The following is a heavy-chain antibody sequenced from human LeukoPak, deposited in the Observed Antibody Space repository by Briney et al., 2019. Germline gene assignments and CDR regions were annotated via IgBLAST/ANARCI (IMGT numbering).Heavy chain of an antibody. CDR2: ISPSGTDI. V-gene: IGHV3-11*04. Sequence: GGSLRLSCAVSGFTFTDTYMTWIRQAPGKGLESLSYISPSGTDISYADSVKGRFTISRDNAKNSLYLQMNSLRAEDTAVYYCARDFHRRYYDSSGYNAFDIWGQGTMVTVSS. CDR1: GFTFTDTY. CDR3: ARDFHRRYYDSSGYNAFDI. D-gene: IGHD3-22*01. J-gene: IGHJ3*02.